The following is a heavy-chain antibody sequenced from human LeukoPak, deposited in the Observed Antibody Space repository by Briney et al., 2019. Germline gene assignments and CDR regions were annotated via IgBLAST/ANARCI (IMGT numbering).Heavy chain of an antibody. D-gene: IGHD1-14*01. Sequence: GGSPRLSCAASGFTFSNHAMHWDRQAPGKGLEWVAFIRNDGNEIYYADSVKGRFTISRGNSRDTLYFQMNSLIYEDTAVYYCAKTGFQWGEYFYYMDVWGKGTTVTVSS. CDR2: IRNDGNEI. CDR1: GFTFSNHA. CDR3: AKTGFQWGEYFYYMDV. J-gene: IGHJ6*03. V-gene: IGHV3-30*02.